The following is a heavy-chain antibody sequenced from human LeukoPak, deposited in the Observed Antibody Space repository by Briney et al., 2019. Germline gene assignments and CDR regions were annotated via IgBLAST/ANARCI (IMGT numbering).Heavy chain of an antibody. V-gene: IGHV4-59*01. CDR3: ARAGYSYGTGYYFDY. J-gene: IGHJ4*02. CDR2: IYYTGAT. Sequence: PSETLSLTCTVSGGSISSYYWSWIRLPPGKGLEWIGYIYYTGATYYNPSLKSRVTISLDTSKNQFSLKLSSVTATDAAVYYCARAGYSYGTGYYFDYWGQGALVTVSS. D-gene: IGHD5-18*01. CDR1: GGSISSYY.